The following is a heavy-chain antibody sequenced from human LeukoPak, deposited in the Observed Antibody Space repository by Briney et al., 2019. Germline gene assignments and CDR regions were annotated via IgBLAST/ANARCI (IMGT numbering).Heavy chain of an antibody. CDR1: GFTFTTYA. Sequence: PGGSLRLSCAASGFTFTTYAMSWVRQAPGKGLEWVSVIFGSGGSTNYADSVRGRFAISRDNSKSKLYLEMNSLRAEDTAVYYCAKGWGSDWYDKFLFGYWGRGTLVTVCS. D-gene: IGHD6-19*01. J-gene: IGHJ4*02. CDR2: IFGSGGST. CDR3: AKGWGSDWYDKFLFGY. V-gene: IGHV3-23*01.